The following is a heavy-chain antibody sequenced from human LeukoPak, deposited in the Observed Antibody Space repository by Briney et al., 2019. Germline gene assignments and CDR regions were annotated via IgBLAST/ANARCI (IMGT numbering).Heavy chain of an antibody. J-gene: IGHJ4*02. V-gene: IGHV4-39*07. CDR1: GGSIRSSSYC. Sequence: SETLSLTCTVSGGSIRSSSYCWGWIRQPPGKGLEWIGSIYYSGSTYNNPSLKSRVTISVDTSKNQFSLKLSSVTAADTTVYYCARAERYSYGYFDYWGQGTLVTVSS. D-gene: IGHD5-18*01. CDR3: ARAERYSYGYFDY. CDR2: IYYSGST.